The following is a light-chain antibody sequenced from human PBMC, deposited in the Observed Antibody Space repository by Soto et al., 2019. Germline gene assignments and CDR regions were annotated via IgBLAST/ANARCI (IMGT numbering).Light chain of an antibody. CDR3: QQYGSSPPWT. CDR1: QAVNTR. Sequence: EIVLTQSPATLSSFPGERATLSCRASQAVNTRLAWYQHKPGQAPRLLIYLTSNRATGIPDRFSGSGSGTDFTLTISRLEPEDFAVYYCQQYGSSPPWTFGQGTKVDIK. CDR2: LTS. J-gene: IGKJ1*01. V-gene: IGKV3-20*01.